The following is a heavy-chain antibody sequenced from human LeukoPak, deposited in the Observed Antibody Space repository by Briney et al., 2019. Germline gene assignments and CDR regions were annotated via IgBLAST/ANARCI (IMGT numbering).Heavy chain of an antibody. CDR2: IKEDGSEK. Sequence: PGGSLRLSCAASGFTFSRYWMNWVRQAPGKGLEWVASIKEDGSEKSYVDSVKGRFTISRDNAKNSLYLQMNSLRAEDTAVYYCARGGSLGYWGQGTLVTVSS. V-gene: IGHV3-7*01. CDR1: GFTFSRYW. CDR3: ARGGSLGY. J-gene: IGHJ4*02. D-gene: IGHD6-19*01.